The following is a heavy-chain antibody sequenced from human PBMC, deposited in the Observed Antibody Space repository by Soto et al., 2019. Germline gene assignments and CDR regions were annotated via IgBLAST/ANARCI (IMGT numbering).Heavy chain of an antibody. CDR3: ARGSVLLWFGELWP. CDR1: GYTFTSYG. V-gene: IGHV1-18*01. Sequence: ASVKVSCKASGYTFTSYGISWVRQAPGQGLEWMGWISAYNGNTKYSQKFQGRVTITRDTSASTAYMELSSLRSEDTAVYYCARGSVLLWFGELWPWGQGTLVTVSS. J-gene: IGHJ5*02. CDR2: ISAYNGNT. D-gene: IGHD3-10*01.